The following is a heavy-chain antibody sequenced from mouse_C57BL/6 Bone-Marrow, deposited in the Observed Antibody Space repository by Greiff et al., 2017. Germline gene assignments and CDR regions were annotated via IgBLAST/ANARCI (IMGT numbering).Heavy chain of an antibody. V-gene: IGHV1-69*01. D-gene: IGHD1-1*01. CDR3: ARERLFWCAY. Sequence: QVQLKQPGAELVMPGASVKLSCKASGYTFTSYWMHWVKQRPGQGLEWIGEIDPSDSYTNYNQKFKGKSTLTVDKSSSTAYMQLSSLTSEDSAVYYGARERLFWCAYWGQGTLVTVSA. J-gene: IGHJ3*01. CDR2: IDPSDSYT. CDR1: GYTFTSYW.